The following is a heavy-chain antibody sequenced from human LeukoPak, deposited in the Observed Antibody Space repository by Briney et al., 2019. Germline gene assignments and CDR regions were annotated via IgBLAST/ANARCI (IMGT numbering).Heavy chain of an antibody. V-gene: IGHV3-48*01. CDR3: ARDWFGEGV. J-gene: IGHJ4*02. CDR1: GVTFSIYS. Sequence: GGSLRLSCAASGVTFSIYSMIWVRQALGKGLEWVSYISSSSTTIYYADSVKGRFTVSRDNAKNSLYLQMNSLRAEGTAVYYCARDWFGEGVWGQGTLVTVSS. D-gene: IGHD3-10*01. CDR2: ISSSSTTI.